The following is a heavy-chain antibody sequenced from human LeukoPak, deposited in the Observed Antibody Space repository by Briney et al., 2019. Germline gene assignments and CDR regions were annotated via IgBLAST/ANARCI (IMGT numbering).Heavy chain of an antibody. CDR1: GFTFSTYA. CDR3: AKAPSAGYSNGWYFQH. CDR2: ISWNSGTI. V-gene: IGHV3-9*01. D-gene: IGHD6-19*01. J-gene: IGHJ1*01. Sequence: GGSLRLSCAASGFTFSTYAMHWVRQAPGKGLEWVSGISWNSGTIGYADSVKGRFTISRDNAQNSLYLQMNSLRAEDTALYYCAKAPSAGYSNGWYFQHWGQGTLVTVSS.